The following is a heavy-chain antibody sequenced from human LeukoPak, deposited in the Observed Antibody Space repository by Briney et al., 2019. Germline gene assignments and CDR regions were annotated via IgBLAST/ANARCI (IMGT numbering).Heavy chain of an antibody. CDR2: IYTSGST. CDR1: GGSISSYY. Sequence: SETLSLTCTVSGGSISSYYWSWIRQPPGKGLEWIGRIYTSGSTNYNPSLKSRVTISVDTSKNQFSLRLSSVTAADTAVYYCAREQDYYDSSGYSQPNDYWGQGTLVTVSS. J-gene: IGHJ4*02. V-gene: IGHV4-4*08. CDR3: AREQDYYDSSGYSQPNDY. D-gene: IGHD3-22*01.